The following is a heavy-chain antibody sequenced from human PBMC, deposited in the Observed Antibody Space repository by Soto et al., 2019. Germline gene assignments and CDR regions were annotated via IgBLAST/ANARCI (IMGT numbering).Heavy chain of an antibody. CDR2: IKSKTDGGTT. J-gene: IGHJ4*02. D-gene: IGHD4-17*01. Sequence: EVQLVESGGGLVKPGGSLRLSCAASGFTFSNAWMSWVRQAPGKGLEWVGRIKSKTDGGTTDYATPVKGRFTISRDDSKNTLYLQMNSLKTEDTAVYYCTTDSYYGDYGYWGQGTLVTVSS. CDR1: GFTFSNAW. V-gene: IGHV3-15*01. CDR3: TTDSYYGDYGY.